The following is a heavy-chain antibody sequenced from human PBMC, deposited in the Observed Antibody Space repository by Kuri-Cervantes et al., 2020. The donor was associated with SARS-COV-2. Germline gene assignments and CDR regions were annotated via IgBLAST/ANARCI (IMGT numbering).Heavy chain of an antibody. CDR3: ASFHPAARIFDC. Sequence: GESLKISCAASGFTFSSYSMNWVRQAPGKGLEWVSSISSSSSYIYYADSVKGRFTISRDNAKNSLYLQMNSLRAEDTAVYYCASFHPAARIFDCWGQGTLVTVSS. CDR1: GFTFSSYS. D-gene: IGHD2-2*01. CDR2: ISSSSSYI. J-gene: IGHJ4*02. V-gene: IGHV3-21*01.